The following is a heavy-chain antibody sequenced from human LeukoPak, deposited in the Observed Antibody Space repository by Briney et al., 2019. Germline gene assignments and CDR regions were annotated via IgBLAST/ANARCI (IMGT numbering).Heavy chain of an antibody. Sequence: ASVKVSCKASGYTFTSYGISWVRQAPGQGLEWMGWISAYNANTNYAQKFQGRVTITADESTSTAHMQLSSLRSEDPAVYHCPRRGERIGDTGWFDPWGQGTLVTVHS. D-gene: IGHD3-10*01. V-gene: IGHV1-18*01. CDR3: PRRGERIGDTGWFDP. CDR1: GYTFTSYG. J-gene: IGHJ5*02. CDR2: ISAYNANT.